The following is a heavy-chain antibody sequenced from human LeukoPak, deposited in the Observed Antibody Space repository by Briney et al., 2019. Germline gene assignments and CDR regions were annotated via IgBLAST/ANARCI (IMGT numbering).Heavy chain of an antibody. D-gene: IGHD6-13*01. CDR2: IFYSGNT. CDR3: ARTSYSSPKNWFDP. V-gene: IGHV4-39*07. J-gene: IGHJ5*02. Sequence: SETPSLTCTVSGGSISSSNYYWGWVRQPPGKGLEWIGSIFYSGNTYYNPSLKSRVTISVDTSKNQFSLKLSSVTAADTAVYYCARTSYSSPKNWFDPWGQGTLVTVSS. CDR1: GGSISSSNYY.